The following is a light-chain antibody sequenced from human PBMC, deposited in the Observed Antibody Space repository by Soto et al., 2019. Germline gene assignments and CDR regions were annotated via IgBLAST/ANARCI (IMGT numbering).Light chain of an antibody. CDR2: EVR. V-gene: IGLV2-14*03. J-gene: IGLJ1*01. Sequence: QSVLTQPASLSGSPGQSITIPCTGTHSDIGTYNYVSWYQQHPGKAPQIIIFEVRNRHLGITTRFSRSKSGNTASRTISGLQAEDEADYYCCSHTTNYTYVFGTGTKVTVL. CDR1: HSDIGTYNY. CDR3: CSHTTNYTYV.